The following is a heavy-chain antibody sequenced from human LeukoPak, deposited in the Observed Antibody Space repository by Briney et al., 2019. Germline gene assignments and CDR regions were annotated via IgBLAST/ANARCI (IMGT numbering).Heavy chain of an antibody. J-gene: IGHJ4*02. D-gene: IGHD3-10*01. CDR3: ASYGSGSYNFDY. CDR2: INHSGST. Sequence: SETLSLTCAVYGGSFSGYYWSWIRQPPGKGLEWIGEINHSGSTNYNPSLKSRVTIPVDTSKNQFSLKLSSVTAADTAVYYCASYGSGSYNFDYWGQGTLVTVSS. V-gene: IGHV4-34*01. CDR1: GGSFSGYY.